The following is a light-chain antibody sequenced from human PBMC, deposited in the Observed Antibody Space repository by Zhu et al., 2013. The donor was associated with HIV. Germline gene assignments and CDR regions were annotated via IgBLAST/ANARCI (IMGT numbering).Light chain of an antibody. Sequence: QSVLTQPPSVSGAPGQRVTISCTGSTSNIGAGYDVHWYQQLPGTAPKLLIYGNTNRPSGVPDRFSGSKSGTSASLAITGLRAEDEADYYCQSYDLTLRGVFGGGTKLTVL. CDR2: GNT. CDR3: QSYDLTLRGV. J-gene: IGLJ2*01. CDR1: TSNIGAGYD. V-gene: IGLV1-40*01.